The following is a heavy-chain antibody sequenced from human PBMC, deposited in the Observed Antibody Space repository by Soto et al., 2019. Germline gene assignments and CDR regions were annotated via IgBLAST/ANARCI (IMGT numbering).Heavy chain of an antibody. D-gene: IGHD3-16*01. CDR1: GFTFSSYW. J-gene: IGHJ4*02. V-gene: IGHV3-7*01. CDR3: ARSRTYVRAYYFDY. Sequence: EVQLVESGGGLVQPGGSLRLSCAASGFTFSSYWMSWVRQAPGKGLEWVANIKQDGSEKYYVDSVKGRFTISRDNAKNSLYLQMNSLRAEDTAVYYCARSRTYVRAYYFDYWGQGTLVTVSS. CDR2: IKQDGSEK.